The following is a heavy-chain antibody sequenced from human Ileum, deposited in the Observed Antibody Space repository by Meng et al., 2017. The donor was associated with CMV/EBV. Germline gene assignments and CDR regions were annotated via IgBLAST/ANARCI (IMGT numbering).Heavy chain of an antibody. V-gene: IGHV3-21*01. Sequence: GESLKISYAASGFTFSSYSMNWVRQAPGKGLEWVSSISSSSSYIYYADSVKGRFTISRDNAKNSLYLQMNSLRAEDTAVYYWARESAGGGAAATGGGSFDIWGQGTMVTVSS. CDR1: GFTFSSYS. D-gene: IGHD6-13*01. CDR2: ISSSSSYI. J-gene: IGHJ3*02. CDR3: ARESAGGGAAATGGGSFDI.